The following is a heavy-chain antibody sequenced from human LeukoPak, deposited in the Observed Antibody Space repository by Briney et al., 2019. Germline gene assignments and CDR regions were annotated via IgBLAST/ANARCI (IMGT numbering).Heavy chain of an antibody. CDR2: IYYSGST. CDR1: GDSISRYY. Sequence: SETLSLTCTVSGDSISRYYWSWIRQPPGKGLEWIGSIYYSGSTYYNPSLKSRVTISVDTSKNQFSLKLSSVTTADTAVYYCARGVAVLYFDYWGQGTLVTVSS. D-gene: IGHD2-8*01. J-gene: IGHJ4*02. CDR3: ARGVAVLYFDY. V-gene: IGHV4-39*07.